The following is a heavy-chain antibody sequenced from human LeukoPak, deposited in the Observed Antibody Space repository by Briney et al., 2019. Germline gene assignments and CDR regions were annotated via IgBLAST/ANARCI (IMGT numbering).Heavy chain of an antibody. CDR2: INPNSGDT. J-gene: IGHJ2*01. V-gene: IGHV1-2*02. D-gene: IGHD1-26*01. CDR1: GYTFTGYY. CDR3: ARGVGPRYFDL. Sequence: ASVKVPCKASGYTFTGYYLHWVRQAPGQGLEWMGWINPNSGDTNYAQKSQGRDTMTRDTSISTAYMELSRLRSDDTAVYYCARGVGPRYFDLWGRGTLVTVSS.